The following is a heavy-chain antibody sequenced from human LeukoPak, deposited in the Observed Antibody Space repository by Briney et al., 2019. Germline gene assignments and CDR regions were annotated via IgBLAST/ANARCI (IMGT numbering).Heavy chain of an antibody. Sequence: GGSLSLSCAASGFTFSSYWMHWVRQAPGKGLVWVSRIFSDASSTNYADSVKGRFTISRDNAKNTLYLQMNSLRADDTAVYYCARVLPNSGRYFDYWGQGTLVTVSS. J-gene: IGHJ4*02. CDR2: IFSDASST. D-gene: IGHD6-19*01. CDR3: ARVLPNSGRYFDY. CDR1: GFTFSSYW. V-gene: IGHV3-74*01.